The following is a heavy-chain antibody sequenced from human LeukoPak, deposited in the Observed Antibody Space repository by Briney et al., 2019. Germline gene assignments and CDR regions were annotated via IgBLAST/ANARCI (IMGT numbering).Heavy chain of an antibody. CDR3: ARSTSSSWYSVSDAFDI. Sequence: PGGSLRLSCAASGFTFSSYWMSWVRQAPGKGREWVVNIKEDGSEKYYADSVKGRFTISRDNAKNSLYLQMNSLRAEDTAVYYCARSTSSSWYSVSDAFDIWGQGTIVTVSS. J-gene: IGHJ3*02. CDR2: IKEDGSEK. CDR1: GFTFSSYW. V-gene: IGHV3-7*01. D-gene: IGHD6-13*01.